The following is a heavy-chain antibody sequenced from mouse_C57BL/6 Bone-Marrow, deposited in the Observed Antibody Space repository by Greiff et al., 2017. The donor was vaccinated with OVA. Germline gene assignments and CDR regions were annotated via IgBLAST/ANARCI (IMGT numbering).Heavy chain of an antibody. CDR1: GYTFTGYW. J-gene: IGHJ1*03. CDR2: ILPGSGST. CDR3: ASLYYYGSSPYWYFDV. V-gene: IGHV1-9*01. D-gene: IGHD1-1*01. Sequence: VKLVESGAELMKPGASVKLSCKATGYTFTGYWIEWVKQRPGHGLEWIGEILPGSGSTNYNEKFKGKATFTADTSSNTAYMQLSSLTTEDSAIYYCASLYYYGSSPYWYFDVWGTGTTVTVSS.